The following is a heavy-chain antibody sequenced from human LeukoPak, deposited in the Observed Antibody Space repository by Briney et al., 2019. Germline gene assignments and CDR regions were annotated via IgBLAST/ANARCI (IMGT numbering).Heavy chain of an antibody. CDR2: INGGGTKT. CDR1: GFTFSKYA. V-gene: IGHV3-23*01. J-gene: IGHJ5*01. D-gene: IGHD5-18*01. Sequence: PGGSLRLSCVASGFTFSKYAMSWVRQAPGKGLEWVSAINGGGTKTYYADSVKGRFTISRDNSKTTLYLQMSSLRAGDTAIYYCARDWDTEAAAIDSWGQGTLVAVSS. CDR3: ARDWDTEAAAIDS.